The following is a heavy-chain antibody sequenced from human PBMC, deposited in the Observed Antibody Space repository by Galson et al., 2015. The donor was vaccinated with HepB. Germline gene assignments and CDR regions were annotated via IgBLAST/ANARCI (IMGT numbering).Heavy chain of an antibody. CDR2: ISYDGSNK. V-gene: IGHV3-30-3*01. CDR1: GFTFSSYA. J-gene: IGHJ5*02. CDR3: ARDSPRVGESLLGRFDP. D-gene: IGHD3-10*01. Sequence: SLRLSCAASGFTFSSYAMHWVRQAPGKGLEWVAVISYDGSNKYYADSVKGRFTISRDNSKNTLYLQMNSLRAEDTAVYYCARDSPRVGESLLGRFDPWGQGTLVTVSS.